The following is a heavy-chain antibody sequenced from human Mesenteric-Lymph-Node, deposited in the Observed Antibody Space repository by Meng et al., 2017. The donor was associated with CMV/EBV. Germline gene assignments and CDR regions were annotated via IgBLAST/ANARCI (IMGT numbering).Heavy chain of an antibody. CDR2: KYYSGSA. Sequence: SETLSLTCAVYGGSFSGYYWGWIRQPPGKGLEWIGSKYYSGSAYYNPSLKSRVTIYEDTSKNQFSLKLSSVTAADTAVYYCARSGYYDFWSGYPYGMDVWGQGTTVTVSS. D-gene: IGHD3-3*01. V-gene: IGHV4-34*01. J-gene: IGHJ6*02. CDR3: ARSGYYDFWSGYPYGMDV. CDR1: GGSFSGYY.